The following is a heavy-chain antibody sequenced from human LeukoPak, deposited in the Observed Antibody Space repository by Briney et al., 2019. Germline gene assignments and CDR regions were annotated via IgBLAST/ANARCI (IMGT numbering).Heavy chain of an antibody. CDR3: AKPDYGDYFFDV. J-gene: IGHJ4*02. D-gene: IGHD4-17*01. CDR2: ISYDGSNK. CDR1: GFTFSSYG. Sequence: GRSLSLSCAASGFTFSSYGMHWVRQAPGKGLEWVTVISYDGSNKYYADSVKGRFTISRDNYKNTLYLQMNSLRAEDTAVYYCAKPDYGDYFFDVGGQGTLVSVSA. V-gene: IGHV3-30*18.